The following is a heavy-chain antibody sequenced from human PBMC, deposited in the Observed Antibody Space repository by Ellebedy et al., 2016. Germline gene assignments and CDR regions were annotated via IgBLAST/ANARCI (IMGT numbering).Heavy chain of an antibody. D-gene: IGHD6-19*01. CDR3: AKGSDIAVAEETDCFDY. V-gene: IGHV3-23*01. Sequence: LSLTCAASGFTFSSYAMSWVRQDPGKGLEWVSAISGSGGSTYYADSVKGRFTISRDNSKNTLYLQMNSLRAEDTAVYYWAKGSDIAVAEETDCFDYWGQGTLVTVSS. CDR2: ISGSGGST. CDR1: GFTFSSYA. J-gene: IGHJ4*02.